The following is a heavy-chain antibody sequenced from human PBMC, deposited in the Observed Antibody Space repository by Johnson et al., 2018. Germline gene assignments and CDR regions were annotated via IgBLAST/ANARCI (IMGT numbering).Heavy chain of an antibody. D-gene: IGHD1/OR15-1a*01. CDR1: GFTFSNFG. V-gene: IGHV3-33*01. CDR3: ARDHETRALRHAAEYFQH. CDR2: IWSDRSNT. J-gene: IGHJ1*01. Sequence: QVQLVESGGGVVQPGKSLRLSCAASGFTFSNFGMHWVRQVPGKGLEWVATIWSDRSNTYYADSVRGQFTISRDNSKNTVYLQMNSLRAEDTAVYNCARDHETRALRHAAEYFQHWGQGTLGIVSS.